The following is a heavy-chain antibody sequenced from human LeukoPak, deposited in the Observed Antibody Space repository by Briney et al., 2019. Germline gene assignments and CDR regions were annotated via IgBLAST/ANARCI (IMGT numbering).Heavy chain of an antibody. V-gene: IGHV1-18*01. D-gene: IGHD3-22*01. Sequence: ASVTVSCKASGYTFTNYGISWVRQAPGQGLEWVGWISAYNGNTNYAEKVQGRVTMTTDTSTSTAYMELRSLRSDDTAVYYCARYYDSSGYYEDYWGQGTLVTVSS. CDR2: ISAYNGNT. CDR3: ARYYDSSGYYEDY. J-gene: IGHJ4*02. CDR1: GYTFTNYG.